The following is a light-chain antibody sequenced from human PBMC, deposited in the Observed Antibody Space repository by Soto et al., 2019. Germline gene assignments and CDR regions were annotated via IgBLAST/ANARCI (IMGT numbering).Light chain of an antibody. CDR2: EVS. CDR1: SSDVGGYNY. J-gene: IGLJ3*02. V-gene: IGLV2-14*01. Sequence: QSALTQPASVSGSPGQSITISCTGTSSDVGGYNYVSWSQQHPGKPPKLIIFEVSYRPSGVSNRFSGSKSGNTASLTISGLQPEDEADYYCTSFTSTNTWVFGGGTKLTVL. CDR3: TSFTSTNTWV.